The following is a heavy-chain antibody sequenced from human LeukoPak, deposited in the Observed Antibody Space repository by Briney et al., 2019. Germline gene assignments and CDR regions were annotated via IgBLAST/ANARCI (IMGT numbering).Heavy chain of an antibody. Sequence: PSETLSLTCSVSGASINSYNWNWIRQPAGKGLEWIGRIYTSGSTVYSPSLKSRITMSVDTSKNQVSLTLNSVTAADTAVYYCARDMYPGSETGDFWGPGTLVTVSS. J-gene: IGHJ4*02. V-gene: IGHV4-4*07. CDR3: ARDMYPGSETGDF. D-gene: IGHD1-26*01. CDR1: GASINSYN. CDR2: IYTSGST.